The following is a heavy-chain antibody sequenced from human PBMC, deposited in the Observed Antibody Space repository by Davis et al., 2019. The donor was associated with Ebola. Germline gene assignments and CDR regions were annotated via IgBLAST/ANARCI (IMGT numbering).Heavy chain of an antibody. CDR2: ISWNSGSI. J-gene: IGHJ4*02. CDR1: GFTFDDYA. V-gene: IGHV3-9*01. Sequence: SLKISCAASGFTFDDYAMHWVRQAPGKGLEWVSGISWNSGSIGYADSVKGRFTISRDNAKNSLYLHMNSLRGEDTAVYYCARHGDTAMVWDYWGQGTLVTVSS. D-gene: IGHD5-18*01. CDR3: ARHGDTAMVWDY.